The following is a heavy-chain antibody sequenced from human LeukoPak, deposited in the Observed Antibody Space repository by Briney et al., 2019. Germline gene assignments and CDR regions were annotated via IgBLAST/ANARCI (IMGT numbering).Heavy chain of an antibody. D-gene: IGHD4-11*01. CDR3: ARGARLQPMGEF. Sequence: PGGTLRLSCAASGFSFSSFGMSWVRQAPGRGLQWVSSISGDGRDTFYADSVKGRFTFSRDNSKTTMFLQMNSLGVEDTALYYCARGARLQPMGEFWGQGTLVTVSS. J-gene: IGHJ4*02. CDR1: GFSFSSFG. V-gene: IGHV3-23*01. CDR2: ISGDGRDT.